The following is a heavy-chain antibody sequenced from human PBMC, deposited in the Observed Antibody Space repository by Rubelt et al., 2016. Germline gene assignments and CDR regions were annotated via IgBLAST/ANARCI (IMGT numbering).Heavy chain of an antibody. CDR2: ISGGGSRT. Sequence: EVQLLESGGGLVQPGGSLRLSCAASGFTLRDYALTWVRQAPGKGLEWVSSISGGGSRTGYADSVRGRFTIAKDNSRNTLYLQMNRLRAEDTALYYCVFDFWGQGTRVTVSS. J-gene: IGHJ4*02. CDR3: VFDF. V-gene: IGHV3-23*01. CDR1: GFTLRDYA.